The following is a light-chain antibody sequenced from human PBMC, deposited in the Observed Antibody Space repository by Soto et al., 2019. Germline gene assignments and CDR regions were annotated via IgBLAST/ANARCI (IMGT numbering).Light chain of an antibody. J-gene: IGLJ1*01. Sequence: QSVLTQPASVSGSPGQSITISCSGTSSDVGTYNLVSWYQQYPGKAPRLMIYEVTKRPSGVSNRFSGSKSGNTASLTISGLQPVDEADYYCCSFAGSSSSIFGTGTKVTVL. V-gene: IGLV2-23*02. CDR3: CSFAGSSSSI. CDR1: SSDVGTYNL. CDR2: EVT.